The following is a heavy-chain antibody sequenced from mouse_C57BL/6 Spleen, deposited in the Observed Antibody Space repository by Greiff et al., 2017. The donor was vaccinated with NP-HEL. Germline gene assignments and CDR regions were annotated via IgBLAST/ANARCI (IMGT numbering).Heavy chain of an antibody. CDR1: GYSITSGYY. J-gene: IGHJ4*01. V-gene: IGHV3-6*01. CDR3: ALNWDGKAMDY. D-gene: IGHD4-1*02. Sequence: EVKLEESGPGLVKPSQSLSLTCSVTGYSITSGYYWNWIRQFPGNKLEWMGYISYDGSNNYNPSLKNRISITRDTSKNQFFLKLNSVTTEDTATYYCALNWDGKAMDYWGQGTSVTVSS. CDR2: ISYDGSN.